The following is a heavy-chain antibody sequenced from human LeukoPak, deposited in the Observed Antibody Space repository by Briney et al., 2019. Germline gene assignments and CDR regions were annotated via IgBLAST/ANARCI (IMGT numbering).Heavy chain of an antibody. CDR2: ISPDGSTT. CDR1: GFTFSSHW. CDR3: ARPVGTTVSVDY. V-gene: IGHV3-74*01. J-gene: IGHJ4*02. D-gene: IGHD1-26*01. Sequence: GGSLRLSCAASGFTFSSHWMHWVRQAPGKGLVWASVISPDGSTTNYAEPVKGRSTISRDNAKNTLYLQMNSLRAEDTAVYYCARPVGTTVSVDYWGQGTLVTVSS.